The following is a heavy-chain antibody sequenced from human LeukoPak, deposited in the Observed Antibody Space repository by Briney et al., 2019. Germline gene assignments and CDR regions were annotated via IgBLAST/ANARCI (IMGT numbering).Heavy chain of an antibody. CDR3: AKKAQYNGNYPLDY. V-gene: IGHV3-30*04. J-gene: IGHJ4*02. CDR1: GFSFRSYA. D-gene: IGHD1-26*01. CDR2: VSSDGSNK. Sequence: GRSLRLSCAASGFSFRSYAMHWVRQAPGKGLEWVAVVSSDGSNKYYADSVKGRFTISRDNSKNTLYLQMNSLRAEDTALYFCAKKAQYNGNYPLDYWGQGTLVTVSS.